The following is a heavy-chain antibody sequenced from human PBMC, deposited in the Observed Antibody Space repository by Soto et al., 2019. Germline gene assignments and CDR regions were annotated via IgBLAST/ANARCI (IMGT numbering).Heavy chain of an antibody. CDR3: AHTNQNGALNYYYGMDV. CDR2: IYWDDDK. CDR1: GFSLSTSGVG. J-gene: IGHJ6*02. Sequence: QITLKESGPTLVKPTQTLTLTCTFSGFSLSTSGVGVGWIRQPPGKALEWLALIYWDDDKRYSPSLKSRLTITKXXSXNXXVLTMTNMDPVDTATYYCAHTNQNGALNYYYGMDVWGQGTTVTVSS. V-gene: IGHV2-5*02. D-gene: IGHD4-17*01.